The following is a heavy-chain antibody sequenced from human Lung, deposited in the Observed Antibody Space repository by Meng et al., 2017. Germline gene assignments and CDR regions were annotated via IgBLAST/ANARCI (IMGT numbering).Heavy chain of an antibody. CDR2: IKSNADGATT. CDR3: TWNDLGDY. V-gene: IGHV3-15*01. D-gene: IGHD1-1*01. J-gene: IGHJ4*02. Sequence: EVQLEGSGGGLVKPGGSLTISCEGSGVTFSNAWMSWVRQAPGQGLEWVGRIKSNADGATTDYAAPVSGRVTISRDDSKSTIYLQMNNLKSEDTATYYCTWNDLGDYWGLGTLVTVSS. CDR1: GVTFSNAW.